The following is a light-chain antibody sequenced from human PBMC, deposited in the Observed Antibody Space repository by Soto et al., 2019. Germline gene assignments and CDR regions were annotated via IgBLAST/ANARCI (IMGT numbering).Light chain of an antibody. CDR2: NVY. V-gene: IGLV2-14*03. CDR1: SSDVGAYNF. Sequence: QSALTQPASVSGSPGQSITISCTGTSSDVGAYNFVSWHQQHPGKAPKLMIYNVYDRPSGISYRFSGSKSGNTASLTISGLQGEDEADYYCSAYTASRTYVFGNGTKLTVL. CDR3: SAYTASRTYV. J-gene: IGLJ1*01.